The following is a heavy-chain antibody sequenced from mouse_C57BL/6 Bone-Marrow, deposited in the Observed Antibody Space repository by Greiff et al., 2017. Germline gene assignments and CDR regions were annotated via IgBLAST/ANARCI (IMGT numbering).Heavy chain of an antibody. CDR3: ARGDPTGAY. J-gene: IGHJ3*01. V-gene: IGHV1-26*01. CDR2: INPNNGGT. CDR1: GYTFTDYY. D-gene: IGHD1-1*01. Sequence: EVQLQQSGPELVKPGASVKISCKASGYTFTDYYMNWVKQSHGKSLEWIGDINPNNGGTSYNQKFKGKATLTVDKSSSTAYMELRSLSSEDSAVYYCARGDPTGAYWGQGTLVTVSA.